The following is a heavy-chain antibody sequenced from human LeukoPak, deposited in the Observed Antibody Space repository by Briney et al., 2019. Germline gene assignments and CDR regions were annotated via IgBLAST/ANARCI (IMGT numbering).Heavy chain of an antibody. D-gene: IGHD6-19*01. Sequence: AGGSLRLSCAASGFTFSSYGMHWVRQAPGKGLEWVAVISYDGSNKYYADSVKGRFTISRDNSKNTLYLQMNSLRAEDPAVYYCAKDIGGGGWYYYYYGMDVWGQGTTVTVSS. V-gene: IGHV3-30*18. CDR1: GFTFSSYG. CDR2: ISYDGSNK. J-gene: IGHJ6*02. CDR3: AKDIGGGGWYYYYYGMDV.